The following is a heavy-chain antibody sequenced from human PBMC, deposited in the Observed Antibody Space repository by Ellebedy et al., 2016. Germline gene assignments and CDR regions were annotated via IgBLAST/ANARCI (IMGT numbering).Heavy chain of an antibody. V-gene: IGHV1-2*02. CDR2: INPNSGGT. CDR3: ARGDYDFWSGYYF. D-gene: IGHD3-3*01. CDR1: GYTFTGYY. Sequence: ASVKVSXXASGYTFTGYYLHWVRQAPGQGLEWMGWINPNSGGTNYAQKFQGRVTMTRDTSISTAYMELSRLRSDDTAVYYCARGDYDFWSGYYFWGQGTLVTVSS. J-gene: IGHJ4*02.